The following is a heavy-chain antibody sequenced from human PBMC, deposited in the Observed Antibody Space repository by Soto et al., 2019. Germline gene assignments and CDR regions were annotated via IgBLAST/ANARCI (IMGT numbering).Heavy chain of an antibody. V-gene: IGHV1-46*01. CDR2: INPSGGST. J-gene: IGHJ3*02. Sequence: ASVKVSCKASGYTFTSYYMHWVRQAPGQGLEWMGIINPSGGSTSYAQKFQGRVTITADKSTSTAYMELSSLRSEDTAVYYCARKGYYYDSSGYYRVDAFDIWG. CDR3: ARKGYYYDSSGYYRVDAFDI. CDR1: GYTFTSYY. D-gene: IGHD3-22*01.